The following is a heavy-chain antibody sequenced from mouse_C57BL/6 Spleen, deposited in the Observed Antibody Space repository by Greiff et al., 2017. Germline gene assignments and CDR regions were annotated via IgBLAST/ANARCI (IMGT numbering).Heavy chain of an antibody. CDR1: GYAFSSSW. CDR2: IYPGDGDT. D-gene: IGHD1-1*01. J-gene: IGHJ3*01. Sequence: QVQLKQSGPELVKPGASVKISCKASGYAFSSSWMNWVKQRPGKGLEWIGRIYPGDGDTNYNGKFKGKATLTADKSSSTAYMQLSSLTSEDSAVYFCARGDYYGTFAYWGPGTLVTVSA. CDR3: ARGDYYGTFAY. V-gene: IGHV1-82*01.